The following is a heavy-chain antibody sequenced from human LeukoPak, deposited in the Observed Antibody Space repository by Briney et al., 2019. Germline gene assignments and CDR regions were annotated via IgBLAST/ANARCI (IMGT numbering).Heavy chain of an antibody. V-gene: IGHV3-15*01. J-gene: IGHJ4*02. CDR2: IKSKSDGGTI. D-gene: IGHD3-10*01. Sequence: PGGSLRLSCVGSGFTFSDAWMSWVRQAPGKGLEWVGRIKSKSDGGTIDYAAPVKGRFTISRDDSRNTLYLQMNSLKTEDTAVYYCTPRRQDGGGGQEPLVPVS. CDR3: TPRRQDGG. CDR1: GFTFSDAW.